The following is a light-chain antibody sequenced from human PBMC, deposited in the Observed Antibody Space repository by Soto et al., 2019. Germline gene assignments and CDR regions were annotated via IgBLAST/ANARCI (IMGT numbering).Light chain of an antibody. CDR2: DAS. Sequence: DIQMTQSPSSLSASVGDRVTITCQATEDINNYLIWYQQKPGRAPKLLIYDASNLETGVPSRFSGSGSGTDFFHTISTLQPDDTATYYCQQYDNLPRATFGPGTKVEIK. CDR3: QQYDNLPRAT. CDR1: EDINNY. V-gene: IGKV1-33*01. J-gene: IGKJ3*01.